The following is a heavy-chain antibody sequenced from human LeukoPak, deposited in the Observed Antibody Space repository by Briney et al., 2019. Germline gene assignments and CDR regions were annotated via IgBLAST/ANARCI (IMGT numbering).Heavy chain of an antibody. CDR2: IYYSGST. CDR3: ARVRVVPYYFDY. D-gene: IGHD3-3*01. V-gene: IGHV4-39*01. CDR1: GGSISSSSNY. Sequence: PSETLSLTCTVSGGSISSSSNYWGWIRQPPGKGLEWIGSIYYSGSTYYNPSLKSRVTISVDTSKNQFSLKLSSVTATDTAVYYCARVRVVPYYFDYWGQGTLVTVSS. J-gene: IGHJ4*02.